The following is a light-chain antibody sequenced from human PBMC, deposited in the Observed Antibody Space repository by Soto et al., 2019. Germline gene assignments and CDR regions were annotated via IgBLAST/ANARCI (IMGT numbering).Light chain of an antibody. CDR2: DAS. Sequence: DIQMTQSPSSLSASVGDRVTITCRTSQTINTYLNWYQQKPGKAPKLLIHDASTLQRGVPSRFSGSGSGTEFTLTISGLQPEDFANFYCQQSYDPPYSFGQGTALEI. CDR1: QTINTY. V-gene: IGKV1-39*01. J-gene: IGKJ2*01. CDR3: QQSYDPPYS.